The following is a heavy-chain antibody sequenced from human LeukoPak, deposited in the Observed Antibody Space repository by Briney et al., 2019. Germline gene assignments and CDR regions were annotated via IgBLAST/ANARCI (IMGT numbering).Heavy chain of an antibody. CDR1: GYTFTGHY. J-gene: IGHJ4*02. CDR2: INPDSGGT. D-gene: IGHD1-26*01. Sequence: ASVKVSCKASGYTFTGHYMHWVRQAPGQGLEWMGWINPDSGGTNYAQKFQGRVTVTRDTSISTAYMELSRLRFDDTALYYCTRGGGGATAPSDYWGQGTLVTVSS. CDR3: TRGGGGATAPSDY. V-gene: IGHV1-2*02.